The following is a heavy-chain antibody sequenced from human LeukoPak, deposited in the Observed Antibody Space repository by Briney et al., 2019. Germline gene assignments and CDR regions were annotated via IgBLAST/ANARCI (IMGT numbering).Heavy chain of an antibody. Sequence: GGSLRLSCAASGFTFGSYWMHWVRQAPGKGLVWVSRINSDGSSTSYADSVKGRFTISRDNAKNTLYLQMNSLRAEDTAVYYCASLVLVRGADYWGQGTLVTVSS. J-gene: IGHJ4*02. CDR2: INSDGSST. D-gene: IGHD3-10*01. V-gene: IGHV3-74*01. CDR3: ASLVLVRGADY. CDR1: GFTFGSYW.